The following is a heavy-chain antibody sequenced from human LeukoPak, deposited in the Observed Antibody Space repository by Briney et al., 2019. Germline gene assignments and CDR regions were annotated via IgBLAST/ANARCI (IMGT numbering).Heavy chain of an antibody. D-gene: IGHD5-12*01. J-gene: IGHJ6*03. CDR2: INHSGST. CDR1: GGSFSGYY. Sequence: SETLSLTCAVYGGSFSGYYWSWIRQPPGKGLEWIGEINHSGSTNYNPSLKSRVTISVDTSKNQFSLELSSVTAADTAVYYCARGAGYSREVNYYHYMDVWGKGTTVTVSS. V-gene: IGHV4-34*01. CDR3: ARGAGYSREVNYYHYMDV.